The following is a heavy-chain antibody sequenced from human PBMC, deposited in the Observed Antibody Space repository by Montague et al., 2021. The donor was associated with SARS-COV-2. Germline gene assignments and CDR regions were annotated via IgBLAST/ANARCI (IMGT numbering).Heavy chain of an antibody. CDR2: ISDSGRT. CDR1: GDSIRSYH. Sequence: SETLSLTCTVSGDSIRSYHWTWIRQPPGKGLEWIGRISDSGRTXXXPSXXXRVTISVDTSKNQFFLNLRSMVAADTAIYYCTRDRGIAAADNYYYGMDVWGPGTTVTVPS. CDR3: TRDRGIAAADNYYYGMDV. V-gene: IGHV4-59*13. D-gene: IGHD6-13*01. J-gene: IGHJ6*02.